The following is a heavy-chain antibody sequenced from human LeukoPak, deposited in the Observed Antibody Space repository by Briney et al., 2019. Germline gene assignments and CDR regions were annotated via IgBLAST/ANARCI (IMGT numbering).Heavy chain of an antibody. CDR3: ARVFIRDDYFDY. D-gene: IGHD3-16*02. CDR2: ISSSGSTI. J-gene: IGHJ4*02. Sequence: GGSLRLSCTPSGFILSSFDMHWVRQAPGKGLEWVSYISSSGSTIYYADSVKGRFTISRDNAKNSLYLQMNSLRAEDTAVYYCARVFIRDDYFDYWGQGTLVTVSS. CDR1: GFILSSFD. V-gene: IGHV3-48*03.